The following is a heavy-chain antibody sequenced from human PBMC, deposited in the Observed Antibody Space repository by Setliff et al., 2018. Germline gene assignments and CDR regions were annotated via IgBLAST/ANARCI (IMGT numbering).Heavy chain of an antibody. CDR2: MLPLHGTR. CDR1: GGTFGLSA. J-gene: IGHJ2*01. V-gene: IGHV1-69*13. D-gene: IGHD4-17*01. CDR3: VRAPPALHGEYGYFDL. Sequence: SVKVSCKASGGTFGLSAISWVRQAPGQGLEWVGGMLPLHGTRNHTPKLQGRVSITADESKTTVFMELSSLTSGDTAIYFCVRAPPALHGEYGYFDLWGRGTLVTSPQ.